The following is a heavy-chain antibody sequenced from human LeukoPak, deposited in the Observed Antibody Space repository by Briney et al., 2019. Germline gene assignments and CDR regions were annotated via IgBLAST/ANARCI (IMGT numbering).Heavy chain of an antibody. D-gene: IGHD2-2*01. J-gene: IGHJ6*03. CDR2: ISVTGGST. Sequence: GGSLRLSCAASGFTFSNYVMNWVRQAPGKGLEWVSGISVTGGSTYSAESVKGRFTISRDNSENTLYLQMNSLRTEDTAVFYCARGSSSLYHYMDVWGRGTAVTVS. CDR3: ARGSSSLYHYMDV. V-gene: IGHV3-23*01. CDR1: GFTFSNYV.